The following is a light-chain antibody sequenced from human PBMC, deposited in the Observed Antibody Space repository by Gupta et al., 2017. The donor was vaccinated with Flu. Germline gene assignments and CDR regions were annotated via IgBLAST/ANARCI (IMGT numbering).Light chain of an antibody. CDR2: DVT. CDR1: NSDIGGYNY. CDR3: CSYAGSSTLI. J-gene: IGLJ2*01. Sequence: QSALTQPRSVSGSPGQSVTISCTGSNSDIGGYNYVSWYHHYPGKAPKLLIYDVTARPSGVPDRFSGSKSDNTASLTISGVQAEDEADYYCCSYAGSSTLIFGGGTKLTVL. V-gene: IGLV2-11*01.